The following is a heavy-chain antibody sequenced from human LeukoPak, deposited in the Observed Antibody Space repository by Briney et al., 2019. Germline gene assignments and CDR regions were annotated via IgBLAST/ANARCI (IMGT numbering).Heavy chain of an antibody. CDR1: GFTFSRYW. CDR2: TNGDGSST. Sequence: PGGSLRLSSAASGFTFSRYWMYWVRQAPGKGLVWVSRTNGDGSSTTYADSVKGRFSISRDNAKNTLYLQMNSLRAEDTAVYFCAREQYGDYVSVYYYYGMDVWGKGTTVTVSS. CDR3: AREQYGDYVSVYYYYGMDV. V-gene: IGHV3-74*01. D-gene: IGHD4-17*01. J-gene: IGHJ6*04.